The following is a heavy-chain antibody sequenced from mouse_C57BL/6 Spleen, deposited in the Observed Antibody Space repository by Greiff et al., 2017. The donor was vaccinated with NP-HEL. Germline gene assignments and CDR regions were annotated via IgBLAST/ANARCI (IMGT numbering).Heavy chain of an antibody. J-gene: IGHJ2*01. CDR1: GYTFTSYW. CDR3: ARINYGNSAYFDY. D-gene: IGHD2-1*01. V-gene: IGHV1-52*01. CDR2: IDPSDSET. Sequence: QVQLQQPGAELVRPGSSVKLSCKASGYTFTSYWMHWVKQRPIQGLEWIGNIDPSDSETHYNQKFKDKATLTVDKSSSTAYMQLSSLTSEDSAVYYCARINYGNSAYFDYWGQGTTLTVSS.